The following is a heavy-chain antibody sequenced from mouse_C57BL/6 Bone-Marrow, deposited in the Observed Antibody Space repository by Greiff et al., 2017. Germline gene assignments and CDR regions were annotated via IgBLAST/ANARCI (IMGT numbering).Heavy chain of an antibody. J-gene: IGHJ2*01. CDR3: GSGGPFDY. V-gene: IGHV1-19*01. Sequence: VQLQQSGPVLVKPGASVKMSCKASGYTFTDYYMNWVKQSHGKSLEWIGVINPYNSGTSYNQKFKGKATLTVDKSSSTAYMELNSLTSEDSAVSYCGSGGPFDYWGQGTTLTVSS. CDR1: GYTFTDYY. CDR2: INPYNSGT.